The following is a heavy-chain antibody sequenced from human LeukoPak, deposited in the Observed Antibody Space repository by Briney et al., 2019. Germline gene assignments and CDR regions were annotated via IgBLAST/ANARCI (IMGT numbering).Heavy chain of an antibody. J-gene: IGHJ4*02. CDR3: ARALGYWNTINYF. V-gene: IGHV3-74*01. D-gene: IGHD2-15*01. CDR2: MHGDGSST. CDR1: GFTLSTYW. Sequence: GGSLRLSCAASGFTLSTYWMHWVRQAPGKGLVWISRMHGDGSSTSYADSVKGRFTISRDNAKNTLYLQMNSLRAEDTAVYYCARALGYWNTINYFWGQGTLVTVSS.